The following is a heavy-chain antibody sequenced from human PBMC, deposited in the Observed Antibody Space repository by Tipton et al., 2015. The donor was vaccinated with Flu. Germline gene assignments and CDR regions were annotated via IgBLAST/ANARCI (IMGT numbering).Heavy chain of an antibody. J-gene: IGHJ4*02. D-gene: IGHD3-22*01. CDR3: ARDNAMSGYYFRY. CDR2: IYYSGST. V-gene: IGHV4-61*01. Sequence: TLSLTCSVSGDSIGSGYFWGWIRQAPGQGLEWIGYIYYSGSTNYNPSLKSRVTISVDTSKNQFSLKLSSVTAADTAVYYCARDNAMSGYYFRYWGQGTLVTVSS. CDR1: GDSIGSGYF.